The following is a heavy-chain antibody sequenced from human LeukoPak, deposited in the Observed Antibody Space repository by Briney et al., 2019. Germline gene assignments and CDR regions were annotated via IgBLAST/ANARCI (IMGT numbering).Heavy chain of an antibody. D-gene: IGHD6-19*01. V-gene: IGHV4-59*01. CDR1: GGSISSYY. CDR3: ARAQGGWSDY. CDR2: IYYSGST. Sequence: SETLSLTCTVSGGSISSYYWGWIRQPPGKGLEWIGYIYYSGSTSYNPSLKSRVTISVDTSKNQFSLKLSSVTAADTAVYYCARAQGGWSDYWGQGTLVTVSS. J-gene: IGHJ4*02.